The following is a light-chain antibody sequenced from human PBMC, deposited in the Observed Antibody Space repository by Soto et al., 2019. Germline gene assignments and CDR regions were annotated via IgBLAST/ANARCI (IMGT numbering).Light chain of an antibody. CDR3: QQYGSSPPLIT. Sequence: EIVLTQSPGTLSLSPGERATLSCRASQSVSSSYLAWYQQKPGQAPRLLIYGASSRATGIPDRFSGSGSGTDFTLTISRLEPEDFAVYYCQQYGSSPPLITFGQGTRLGIK. V-gene: IGKV3-20*01. CDR2: GAS. J-gene: IGKJ5*01. CDR1: QSVSSSY.